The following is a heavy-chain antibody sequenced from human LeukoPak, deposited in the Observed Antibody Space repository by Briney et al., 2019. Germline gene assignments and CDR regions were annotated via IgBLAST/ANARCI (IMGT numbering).Heavy chain of an antibody. J-gene: IGHJ6*02. CDR1: GFIFSSYS. D-gene: IGHD6-19*01. CDR2: ISSSSSYI. CDR3: ATGYSSGWSQV. Sequence: GGSLRLSCAASGFIFSSYSMNWVRQAPGKGLEWVSSISSSSSYIYYADSVKGRFTISRDNAKNSLYLQMNSLRAEDTAVYYCATGYSSGWSQVWGQGTTVTVSS. V-gene: IGHV3-21*01.